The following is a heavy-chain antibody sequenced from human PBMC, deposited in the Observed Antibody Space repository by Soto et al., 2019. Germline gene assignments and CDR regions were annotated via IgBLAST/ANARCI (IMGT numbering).Heavy chain of an antibody. CDR3: ARGNSTDCSNGVCSFFYNHDMDV. Sequence: GASVKVSCKASGYSFTDYHIHWVRQAPGQGLEWLGRINPKSGGTSTAQKFQGWVTMTTDTSISTASMELTRLTSDDTAIYYCARGNSTDCSNGVCSFFYNHDMDVWGQGTTVTVSS. CDR2: INPKSGGT. V-gene: IGHV1-2*04. CDR1: GYSFTDYH. J-gene: IGHJ6*02. D-gene: IGHD2-8*01.